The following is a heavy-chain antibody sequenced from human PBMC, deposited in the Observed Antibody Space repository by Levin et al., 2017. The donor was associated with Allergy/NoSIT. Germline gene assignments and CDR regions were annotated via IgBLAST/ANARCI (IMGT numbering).Heavy chain of an antibody. V-gene: IGHV4-31*03. CDR2: IYYSGST. J-gene: IGHJ4*02. CDR1: GGSISGGGYH. Sequence: LRLSCTVSGGSISGGGYHWTWIRQHPEKGLEWIGYIYYSGSTFYNPSLKSRLLLSVDTSKNQFSLNVSSVTAADTAVYYCAREDGSTFDVWGQGALVTVAS. D-gene: IGHD2-2*03. CDR3: AREDGSTFDV.